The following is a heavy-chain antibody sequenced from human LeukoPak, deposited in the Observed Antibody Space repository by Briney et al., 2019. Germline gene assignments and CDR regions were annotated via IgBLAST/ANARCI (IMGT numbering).Heavy chain of an antibody. V-gene: IGHV3-53*01. CDR3: ARDFEHNWFDP. J-gene: IGHJ5*02. D-gene: IGHD3-9*01. Sequence: PGGSLRLSCAASGFTVSSNYMSWVRQAPGKGLGWVSVIYSGGSTYYADSVKGRFTISRDNSKNTLYLQMNSLRAEDTAVYYCARDFEHNWFDPWGQGTLVTVSS. CDR1: GFTVSSNY. CDR2: IYSGGST.